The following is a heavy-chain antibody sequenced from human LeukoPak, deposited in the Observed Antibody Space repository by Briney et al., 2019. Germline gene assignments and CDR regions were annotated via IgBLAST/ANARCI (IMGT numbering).Heavy chain of an antibody. Sequence: GASVKVSCKASGYTFTSYYMHWVRQAPGQGLEWMGRIIPILGIANYAQKFQGRVTITADKSTSTAYMELSSLRSEDTAVYYCARGRDSGYGYYYYYYGLDVWGQGTTVTVS. CDR1: GYTFTSYY. J-gene: IGHJ6*02. D-gene: IGHD5-12*01. CDR2: IIPILGIA. V-gene: IGHV1-69*04. CDR3: ARGRDSGYGYYYYYYGLDV.